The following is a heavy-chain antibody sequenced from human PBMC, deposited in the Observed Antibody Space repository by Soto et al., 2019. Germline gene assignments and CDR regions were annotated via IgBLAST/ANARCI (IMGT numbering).Heavy chain of an antibody. CDR2: ISYDGSNK. CDR3: AKPWTYCSGGSCPYFDY. D-gene: IGHD2-15*01. V-gene: IGHV3-30*18. CDR1: GFTFSSYG. J-gene: IGHJ4*02. Sequence: GGSLRLSCAASGFTFSSYGMHWVRQAPGKGLEWVAVISYDGSNKYYADSVKGRFTISRDNSKNTLYLQMNSLRAEDTAVYYCAKPWTYCSGGSCPYFDYWGQGTLVTVSS.